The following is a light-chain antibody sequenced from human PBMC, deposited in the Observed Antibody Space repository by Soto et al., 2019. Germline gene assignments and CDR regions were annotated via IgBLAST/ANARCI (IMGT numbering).Light chain of an antibody. J-gene: IGKJ2*01. CDR1: QGINNY. Sequence: DIQMTQSPSSLSASVGDRVTITCRASQGINNYLLWYQQKPGKAPELLIYDAFTLQTGVPSRFSGGASGTDVTLTISSLQPEDVATYYCQQYDILPPTFGQGTKLEI. CDR3: QQYDILPPT. V-gene: IGKV1-33*01. CDR2: DAF.